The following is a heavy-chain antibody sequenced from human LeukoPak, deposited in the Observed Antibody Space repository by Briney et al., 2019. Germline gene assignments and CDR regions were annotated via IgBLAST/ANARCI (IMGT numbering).Heavy chain of an antibody. CDR3: ARGDRRFEY. J-gene: IGHJ4*02. Sequence: GGSLRLSCAASGFAFSTYWMTWVRQAPGKGLEWVANIKEDGSEKYYVDSVKGRFTISRDNAKNSLHLQITSLRADETAVYYCARGDRRFEYWGQGTLVTVSS. D-gene: IGHD2-21*01. V-gene: IGHV3-7*01. CDR2: IKEDGSEK. CDR1: GFAFSTYW.